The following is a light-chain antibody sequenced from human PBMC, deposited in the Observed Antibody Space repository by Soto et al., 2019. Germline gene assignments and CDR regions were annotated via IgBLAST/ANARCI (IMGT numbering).Light chain of an antibody. J-gene: IGKJ4*01. Sequence: DIQMTQSPSSLSASVGDRVTITGQANQDISNYLNWYQQKPGKAPKILIYDASVLEAGVPSRFGGGGSGTHFTLSISLLQAEDVATSSCQQFDNLPLTFGGGTKVEIK. V-gene: IGKV1-33*01. CDR3: QQFDNLPLT. CDR2: DAS. CDR1: QDISNY.